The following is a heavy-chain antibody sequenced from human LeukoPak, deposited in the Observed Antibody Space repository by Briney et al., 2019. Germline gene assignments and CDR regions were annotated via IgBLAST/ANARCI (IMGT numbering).Heavy chain of an antibody. Sequence: PGGSLRLSCAASGFTFSQYWMSWVRQAPGKGLEWVAVIWYDGSNKYYADSVKGRFTISRDDSKNTLYLQMNSLRAEDTAVYYCAKGAGYSSSWEEPFDYWGQGTLVTVSS. V-gene: IGHV3-33*06. CDR2: IWYDGSNK. J-gene: IGHJ4*02. CDR1: GFTFSQYW. CDR3: AKGAGYSSSWEEPFDY. D-gene: IGHD6-13*01.